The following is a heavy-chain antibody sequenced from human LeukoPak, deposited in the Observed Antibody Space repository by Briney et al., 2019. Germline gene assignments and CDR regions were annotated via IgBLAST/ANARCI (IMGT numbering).Heavy chain of an antibody. D-gene: IGHD2-21*02. CDR3: ARHPTPIYVTARFDY. CDR1: GGSISSISYY. J-gene: IGHJ4*02. CDR2: IYYSGST. Sequence: SETLSLTCSLSGGSISSISYYWGWIRQPPGKGLEWIGSIYYSGSTYYNPSLKSRVTISVDTSKNQFSLKLSSVTAADTAVYYCARHPTPIYVTARFDYWGQGTLVTVSS. V-gene: IGHV4-39*01.